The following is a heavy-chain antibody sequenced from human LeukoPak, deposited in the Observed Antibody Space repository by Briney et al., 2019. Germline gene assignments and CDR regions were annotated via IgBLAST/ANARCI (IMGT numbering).Heavy chain of an antibody. Sequence: PSETLSLTCTVSGGSISSYYWCCVRQPPGKGLEWIGFIDYSGSTNYNPSLKSRLTMSVDTSKNQFSLKLSSVTAADTAVYYCARIKVGATVDFWGQGTLVTVSS. CDR2: IDYSGST. J-gene: IGHJ4*02. CDR1: GGSISSYY. D-gene: IGHD1-26*01. V-gene: IGHV4-59*01. CDR3: ARIKVGATVDF.